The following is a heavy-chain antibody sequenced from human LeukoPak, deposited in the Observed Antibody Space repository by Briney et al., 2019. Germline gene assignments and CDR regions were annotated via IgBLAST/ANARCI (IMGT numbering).Heavy chain of an antibody. CDR3: AMDPNADYLGAFDF. CDR1: GFTFNNYG. V-gene: IGHV3-23*01. Sequence: GGSLRLSCAGSGFTFNNYGMTWVRQAPGKGLEWVSAISGRGDTTRYGESVKGRFTVSRDNSKNTLYLEMTNLRAEDAAVYFCAMDPNADYLGAFDFWGQGTLVTVSS. CDR2: ISGRGDTT. D-gene: IGHD4-17*01. J-gene: IGHJ3*01.